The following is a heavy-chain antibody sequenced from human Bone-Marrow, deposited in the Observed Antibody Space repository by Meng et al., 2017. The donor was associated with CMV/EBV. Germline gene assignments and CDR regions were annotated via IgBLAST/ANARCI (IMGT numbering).Heavy chain of an antibody. CDR1: GFTFSRYA. CDR2: ISSSSSYI. J-gene: IGHJ4*02. D-gene: IGHD1-26*01. Sequence: GESLKISCAASGFTFSRYAMSWVRQAPGKGLEWVSSISSSSSYIYYADSVKGRFTISRDNAKNSLYLQMNSLRAEDTAVYYCASVYSGSYLRWEKHFDYWGQGTLVTVSS. CDR3: ASVYSGSYLRWEKHFDY. V-gene: IGHV3-21*01.